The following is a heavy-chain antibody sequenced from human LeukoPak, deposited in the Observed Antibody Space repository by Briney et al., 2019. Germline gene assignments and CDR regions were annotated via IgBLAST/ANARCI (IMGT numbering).Heavy chain of an antibody. D-gene: IGHD2-2*01. V-gene: IGHV4-59*01. CDR2: IYYSGST. CDR1: GGSISSYY. CDR3: ARAVRLGYCSSTSCSNDAFDF. J-gene: IGHJ3*01. Sequence: SETLSLTCTVSGGSISSYYWSWIRQPPGKGLEWIGYIYYSGSTNYNPSLKSRVTISVDTSKNQFSLKLSSVTAADTAVYYCARAVRLGYCSSTSCSNDAFDFWGQGTMVTVSS.